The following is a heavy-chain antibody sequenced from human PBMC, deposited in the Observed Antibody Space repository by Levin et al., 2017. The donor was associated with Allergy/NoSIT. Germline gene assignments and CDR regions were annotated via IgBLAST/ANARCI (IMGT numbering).Heavy chain of an antibody. CDR2: IGGSEDGVT. D-gene: IGHD6-13*01. Sequence: GGSLRLSCAASGFTFSSYGMSWVRQAPGKGLEWVSSIGGSEDGVTYYADSVKGRFTISRDNSKNTLYLQMNSLRAEDTAVYYCAKAETRGSSWYTDYHYYMDVWGKGTTVTVSS. CDR1: GFTFSSYG. J-gene: IGHJ6*03. V-gene: IGHV3-23*01. CDR3: AKAETRGSSWYTDYHYYMDV.